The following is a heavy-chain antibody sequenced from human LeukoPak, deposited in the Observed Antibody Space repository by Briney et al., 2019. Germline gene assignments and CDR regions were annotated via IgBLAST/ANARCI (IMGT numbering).Heavy chain of an antibody. Sequence: GGSLRLSCAASGGTFSSYAISWVRQAPGQGLEWMGGIIPIFGTANYAQKFQGRVTITADESTSTAYMELSSLRSEDTAVYYCAREGGIAVAGTPRNDAFDIWGQGTMVTVSS. CDR2: IIPIFGTA. V-gene: IGHV1-69*01. D-gene: IGHD6-19*01. J-gene: IGHJ3*02. CDR3: AREGGIAVAGTPRNDAFDI. CDR1: GGTFSSYA.